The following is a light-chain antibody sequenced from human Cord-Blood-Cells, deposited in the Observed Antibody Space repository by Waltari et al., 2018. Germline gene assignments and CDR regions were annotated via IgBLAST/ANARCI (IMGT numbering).Light chain of an antibody. CDR2: DAS. J-gene: IGKJ4*01. Sequence: EIVLTQSPATLSLSPGARATLSCRASQSVSSYLACYQQKPGQAPRRLIYDASNRATGIPARFSGSESGTYFTLTISSLAPEDFAVYYCQQRSNWPLTFGGGTKVEIK. V-gene: IGKV3-11*01. CDR1: QSVSSY. CDR3: QQRSNWPLT.